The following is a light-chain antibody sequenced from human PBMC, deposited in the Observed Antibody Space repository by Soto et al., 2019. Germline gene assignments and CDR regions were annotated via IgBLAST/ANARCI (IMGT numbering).Light chain of an antibody. CDR1: SSDVGGYNY. CDR3: SSYSSSTTPYV. V-gene: IGLV2-14*01. Sequence: QSALTQPASVSGSPGQSITISCTGTSSDVGGYNYVSWYQQHPGKAPKLIVYEVSNRPSGISDRFSGSKSGNTASLTISGLQAEDETDYYGSSYSSSTTPYVFGTGTKLTVL. CDR2: EVS. J-gene: IGLJ1*01.